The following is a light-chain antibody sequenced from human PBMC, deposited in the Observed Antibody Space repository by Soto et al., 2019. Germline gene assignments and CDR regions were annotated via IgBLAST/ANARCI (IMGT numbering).Light chain of an antibody. V-gene: IGKV1-12*01. CDR2: HAS. CDR3: QHYNDWPYT. CDR1: QGVSTW. J-gene: IGKJ2*01. Sequence: DIQMTQSPSSMSASVGDTVTITCRASQGVSTWLAWYQQKPGKAPKVLIYHASNLQSGVPSRFSGSGSGTDFTLTISSLQPEDFAVYYCQHYNDWPYTFGQGTKLEIK.